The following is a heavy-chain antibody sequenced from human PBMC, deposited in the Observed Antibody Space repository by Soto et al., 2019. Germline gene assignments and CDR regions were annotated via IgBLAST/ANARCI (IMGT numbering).Heavy chain of an antibody. Sequence: QVQLVESRGGVVQPGRSLRLSCAAAGFTISSYAMHWVRQAPGKGLEWVAVISYEGSNKYFADLVKGRFTISRDNSKKTLYLQMNSLRAEDTAVYYWARDCLSQLDHYSYYGMDVWGQGTTVTVSS. CDR1: GFTISSYA. V-gene: IGHV3-30-3*01. CDR3: ARDCLSQLDHYSYYGMDV. J-gene: IGHJ6*02. D-gene: IGHD6-13*01. CDR2: ISYEGSNK.